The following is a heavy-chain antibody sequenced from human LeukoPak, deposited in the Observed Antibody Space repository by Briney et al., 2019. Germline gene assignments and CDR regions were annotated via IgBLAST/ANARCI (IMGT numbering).Heavy chain of an antibody. CDR1: GYTLTELS. V-gene: IGHV1-24*01. J-gene: IGHJ6*02. D-gene: IGHD3-10*01. CDR2: FDPEDGET. Sequence: ASVKVSCKVSGYTLTELSMHWVRQAPGKGLEWMGGFDPEDGETLYAQNFQGRVTMTEDTSTDTAYMELSSLRSDDTAMYYCATDQRGAGLGFRYGSGSFNGLDVWGQGTMVTVSS. CDR3: ATDQRGAGLGFRYGSGSFNGLDV.